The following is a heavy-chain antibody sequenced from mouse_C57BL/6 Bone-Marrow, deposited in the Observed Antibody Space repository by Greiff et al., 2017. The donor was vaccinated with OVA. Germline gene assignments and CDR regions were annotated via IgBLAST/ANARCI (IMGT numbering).Heavy chain of an antibody. V-gene: IGHV1-15*01. Sequence: VQLQQSGAELVRPGASVTLSCKASGYTFTDYEMHWVKQTPVHGLEWIGAIDPETGGTAYNQKFKGKAILTADQSTSTAYMELLSLTSQNSAVYYCTNGNSLYAMDYWGQGTSVTVSS. CDR1: GYTFTDYE. CDR3: TNGNSLYAMDY. J-gene: IGHJ4*01. CDR2: IDPETGGT. D-gene: IGHD2-1*01.